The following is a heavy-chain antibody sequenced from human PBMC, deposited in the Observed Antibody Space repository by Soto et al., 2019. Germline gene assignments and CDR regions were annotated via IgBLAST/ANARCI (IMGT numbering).Heavy chain of an antibody. J-gene: IGHJ6*02. V-gene: IGHV3-21*01. Sequence: GGSLRLSCAASGFTFSSYSMNWVRQAPGKGLEWVSSISSSSSYIYYADSVKGRFTISRDNAKNSLYLQMNSLRAEDTAVYYCARDGSELELHLWYYYYYYGMDVWGQGTTVTVSS. CDR2: ISSSSSYI. D-gene: IGHD1-7*01. CDR3: ARDGSELELHLWYYYYYYGMDV. CDR1: GFTFSSYS.